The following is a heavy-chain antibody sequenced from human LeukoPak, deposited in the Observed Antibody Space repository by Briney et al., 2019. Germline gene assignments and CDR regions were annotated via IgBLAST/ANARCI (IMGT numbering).Heavy chain of an antibody. D-gene: IGHD3-22*01. CDR3: AKDKVWDYYDSSGYYDY. CDR2: ISWNSGSI. Sequence: PGGSLRLSCAASGFTFDDYAMHWVRHAPGKGLEWVSGISWNSGSIGYADSVKGRFTISRDNAKNSLYLQMNSLRAEDTALYYCAKDKVWDYYDSSGYYDYWGQGTLVTVSS. CDR1: GFTFDDYA. V-gene: IGHV3-9*01. J-gene: IGHJ4*02.